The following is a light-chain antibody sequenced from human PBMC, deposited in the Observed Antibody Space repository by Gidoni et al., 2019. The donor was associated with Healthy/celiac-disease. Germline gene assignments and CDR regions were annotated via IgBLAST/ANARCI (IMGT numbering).Light chain of an antibody. CDR1: QSLLHSNGYNY. J-gene: IGKJ4*01. Sequence: DIVMTQTPHYLPVTPGEPASIPCRSSQSLLHSNGYNYLDWYLQKPGQSPQLLIYLGSNRASGVPDRFSGSGSGTDFTLKISIVEAEDVGVYYCMQALQTPLTFGGGTKVEIK. CDR2: LGS. V-gene: IGKV2-28*01. CDR3: MQALQTPLT.